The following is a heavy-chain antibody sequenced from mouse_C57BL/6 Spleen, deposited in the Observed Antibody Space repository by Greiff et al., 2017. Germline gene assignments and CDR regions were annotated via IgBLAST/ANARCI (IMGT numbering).Heavy chain of an antibody. Sequence: QVQLQQPGTELVKPGASVKLSCKASGYTFTSYWMHWVKQRPGQGLEWIGNINPSNGGTNYNEKFKSKATLTVDKSSSTASMQRSSLTSEDSAVYYCAREGVDWYFDFWGTGTTVTVSS. J-gene: IGHJ1*03. CDR2: INPSNGGT. CDR1: GYTFTSYW. V-gene: IGHV1-53*01. CDR3: AREGVDWYFDF.